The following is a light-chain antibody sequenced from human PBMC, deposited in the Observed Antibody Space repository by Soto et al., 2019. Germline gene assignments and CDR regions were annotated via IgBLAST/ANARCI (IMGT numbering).Light chain of an antibody. CDR3: RQYGSFRT. CDR2: GAS. V-gene: IGKV3-20*01. CDR1: QRVNSSY. J-gene: IGKJ4*01. Sequence: EIVLTQSPGTLSFSPGEKTTLSRRGRQRVNSSYLTRYQQKPGQAPRLLIYGASNKATGIPDRFSGSGSRTDFFLTFSRLEPEDFAVYYCRQYGSFRTLGGGTKVNIK.